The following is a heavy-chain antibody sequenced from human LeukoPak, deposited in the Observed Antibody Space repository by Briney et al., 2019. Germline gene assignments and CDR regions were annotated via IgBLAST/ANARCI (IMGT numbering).Heavy chain of an antibody. Sequence: PGGSLRLSCAASGFTFSSYAMHWVRQAPGKGLEWVAVISYDGSNKYYADSVKGRFTISRDNSKNTLYLQMNSLRAEDTAVYYCAREGRGPTGYDFWSGYPKPADYWGQGTLVTVSS. CDR3: AREGRGPTGYDFWSGYPKPADY. V-gene: IGHV3-30-3*01. CDR2: ISYDGSNK. J-gene: IGHJ4*02. D-gene: IGHD3-3*01. CDR1: GFTFSSYA.